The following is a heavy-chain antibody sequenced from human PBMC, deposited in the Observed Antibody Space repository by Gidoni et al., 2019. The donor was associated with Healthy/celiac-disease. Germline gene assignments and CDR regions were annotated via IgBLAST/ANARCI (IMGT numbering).Heavy chain of an antibody. V-gene: IGHV3-21*01. CDR1: GFTFSSYS. CDR3: ARDLLGYSYALDYYYGMDV. J-gene: IGHJ6*02. CDR2: ISSSSSYI. Sequence: EVQLVESGGGLVKPGGSLRLSCAASGFTFSSYSMNWVRQAPGKGLEWVSSISSSSSYIYYADSVKGRFTISRDNAKNSLYLQMNSLRAEDTAVYYCARDLLGYSYALDYYYGMDVWGQGTTVTVSS. D-gene: IGHD5-18*01.